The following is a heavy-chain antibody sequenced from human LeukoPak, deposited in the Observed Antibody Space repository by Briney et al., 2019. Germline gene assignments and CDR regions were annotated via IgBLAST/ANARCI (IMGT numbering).Heavy chain of an antibody. CDR1: GFFFSTYW. V-gene: IGHV3-7*03. J-gene: IGHJ5*02. CDR2: IKQDGSEK. CDR3: ARFTPAETIP. D-gene: IGHD1-1*01. Sequence: GGSLRLSCAASGFFFSTYWMTWVRQAPGKGLEWVANIKQDGSEKYYVDSVKGRFTISRDNAKNSLYLQMNSLRAEDTAVYYCARFTPAETIPWGQGTLVTVSP.